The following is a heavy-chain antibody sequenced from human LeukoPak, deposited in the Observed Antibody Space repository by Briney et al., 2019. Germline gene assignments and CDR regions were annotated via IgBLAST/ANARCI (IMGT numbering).Heavy chain of an antibody. CDR1: GFTFDDYG. CDR2: ISGDGGST. CDR3: ARDRDVGGGDDSFDY. J-gene: IGHJ4*02. Sequence: GGSLRLSCAASGFTFDDYGVHWVRQAPGKGLEWVSLISGDGGSTYYADSVKGRFTISRDNAKNSLYLQMNSLRAEDTAVYYCARDRDVGGGDDSFDYWGQGTLVTVSS. D-gene: IGHD2-21*02. V-gene: IGHV3-43*02.